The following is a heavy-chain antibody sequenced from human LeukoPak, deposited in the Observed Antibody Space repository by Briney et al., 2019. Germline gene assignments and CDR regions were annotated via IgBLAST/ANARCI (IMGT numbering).Heavy chain of an antibody. CDR3: ARAQYCSSTSCYTSYYYYYMDV. J-gene: IGHJ6*03. D-gene: IGHD2-2*02. CDR1: GFTFSNYA. V-gene: IGHV3-64*01. CDR2: INNNGGST. Sequence: GGSLRLSCAASGFTFSNYAMHWVRQAPGKGLEYVSTINNNGGSTYYANSVRGRFTISRDNAKNSLYLQMDSLRAEDTAVYYCARAQYCSSTSCYTSYYYYYMDVWGKGTTVTVSS.